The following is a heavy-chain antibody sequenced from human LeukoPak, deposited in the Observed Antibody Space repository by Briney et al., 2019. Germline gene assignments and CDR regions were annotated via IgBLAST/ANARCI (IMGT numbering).Heavy chain of an antibody. CDR2: AGWAGGTT. J-gene: IGHJ4*02. CDR3: AKELDTMFFDY. CDR1: GFNFDRYT. D-gene: IGHD3-10*02. Sequence: GGSLRLSCATSGFNFDRYTIHWVRQAPGEGLEWVSLAGWAGGTTFYSDSVRGRFTISRDSGRKSVYLQMNSLTTDDTAFYFCAKELDTMFFDYWGQGALVTVSS. V-gene: IGHV3-43*01.